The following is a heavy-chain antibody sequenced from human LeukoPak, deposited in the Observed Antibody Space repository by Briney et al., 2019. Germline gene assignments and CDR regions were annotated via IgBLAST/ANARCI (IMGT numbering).Heavy chain of an antibody. D-gene: IGHD4-23*01. CDR1: GYTFTSYD. V-gene: IGHV1-8*01. CDR2: MNPNSGNT. Sequence: ASVKVSCKASGYTFTSYDINWVRQATGQEVEWMGWMNPNSGNTGYAQKFQGRVTMTRNTSISTTYMELSSLRSEDTAVYYCARSTVVTRVGYWGQGTLVTVSS. CDR3: ARSTVVTRVGY. J-gene: IGHJ4*02.